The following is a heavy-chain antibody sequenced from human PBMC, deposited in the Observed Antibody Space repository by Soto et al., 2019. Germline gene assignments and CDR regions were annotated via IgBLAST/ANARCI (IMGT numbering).Heavy chain of an antibody. CDR2: IWYDGSNK. J-gene: IGHJ6*02. Sequence: ASSLRLSCAASGFTFSSYGMHWVLQAPGKGLEWVAVIWYDGSNKYYADSVKGRFTISRDNSKNTLYLQMNSLRAEDTAVYYCARDKLRAATGMDVWGQGTTVTVSS. D-gene: IGHD1-26*01. CDR3: ARDKLRAATGMDV. V-gene: IGHV3-33*01. CDR1: GFTFSSYG.